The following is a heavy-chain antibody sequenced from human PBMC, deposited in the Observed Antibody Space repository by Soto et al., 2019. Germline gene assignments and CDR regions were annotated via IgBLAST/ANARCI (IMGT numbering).Heavy chain of an antibody. Sequence: ASVKVSCKASGYTFTSYGISWVRQAPGQGLEWMGWISAYNGNTNYAQKLKGRVTMTTDTSTSTAYMELRSLRSDDTAVYYCARVDSSGWPPDSDFDFSGQGTFLTVSS. V-gene: IGHV1-18*01. J-gene: IGHJ4*02. D-gene: IGHD6-19*01. CDR2: ISAYNGNT. CDR3: ARVDSSGWPPDSDFDF. CDR1: GYTFTSYG.